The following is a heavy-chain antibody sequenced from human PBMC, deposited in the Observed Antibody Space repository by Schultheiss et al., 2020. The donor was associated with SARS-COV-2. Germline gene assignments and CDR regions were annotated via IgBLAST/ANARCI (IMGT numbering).Heavy chain of an antibody. CDR3: AKVGAGDSHFYSNYGPLDY. J-gene: IGHJ4*02. V-gene: IGHV3-9*01. D-gene: IGHD4-11*01. CDR1: GFTFTSYA. Sequence: GGSLRLSCAASGFTFTSYAMHWVRQAPGKGLEWVSGISWNSGSIGYADSVKGRFTISRDNAKNSLYLQMNSLRAEDTALYYCAKVGAGDSHFYSNYGPLDYWGQGTLVTVSS. CDR2: ISWNSGSI.